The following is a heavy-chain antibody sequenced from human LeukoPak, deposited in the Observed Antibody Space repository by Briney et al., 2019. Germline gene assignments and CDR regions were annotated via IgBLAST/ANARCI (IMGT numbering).Heavy chain of an antibody. CDR3: AKVPDLITIFGVVIPMRFDY. J-gene: IGHJ4*02. Sequence: PGGSLRLSCVVSGLTFSSYWMSWVRQGPGKGLEWVSAISGSGGSTYYADSVKGRFTISRDNSKNTLYLQMNSLRAEDTAVYYCAKVPDLITIFGVVIPMRFDYWGQGTLVTVSS. CDR1: GLTFSSYW. D-gene: IGHD3-3*01. CDR2: ISGSGGST. V-gene: IGHV3-23*01.